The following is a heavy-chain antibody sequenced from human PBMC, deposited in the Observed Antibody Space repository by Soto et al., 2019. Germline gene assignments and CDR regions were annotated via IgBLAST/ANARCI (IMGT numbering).Heavy chain of an antibody. CDR1: GFTFSDYY. CDR2: ISSSSSYT. CDR3: ARAETVFGVVIGV. D-gene: IGHD3-3*01. J-gene: IGHJ6*02. Sequence: QVQLVESGGGLVKPGGSLRLSCAASGFTFSDYYMSRIRQAPGKGLEWVSYISSSSSYTNYADSVKGRFTISRDNAKNSLYLQMNSLRAEDTAVYYCARAETVFGVVIGVWGQGTTVTVSS. V-gene: IGHV3-11*06.